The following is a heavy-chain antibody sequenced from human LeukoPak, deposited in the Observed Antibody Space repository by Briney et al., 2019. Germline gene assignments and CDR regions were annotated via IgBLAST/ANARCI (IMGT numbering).Heavy chain of an antibody. V-gene: IGHV4-39*01. CDR1: TGSPSSSSYD. CDR2: IYFSGRT. CDR3: ARRRHDVTAVFDATGGFDP. J-gene: IGHJ5*02. Sequence: SETLSLTSTVSTGSPSSSSYDWGWARQPPGKGLEGTGHIYFSGRTYYNPSLRGRVIISIDTSKNQFSLKMTSVTAADRAVYYCARRRHDVTAVFDATGGFDPWGQGILVTVSS. D-gene: IGHD3-3*01.